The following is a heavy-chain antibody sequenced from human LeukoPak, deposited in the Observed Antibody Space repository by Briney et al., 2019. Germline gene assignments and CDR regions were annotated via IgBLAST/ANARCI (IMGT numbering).Heavy chain of an antibody. D-gene: IGHD1-26*01. CDR3: AKDSVGATDDAFDI. J-gene: IGHJ3*02. V-gene: IGHV3-11*04. CDR1: GFTLSDYY. Sequence: PGGSLRLSCVASGFTLSDYYMAWIRQPPGKGLEWISFISSSGSTKYYADSVKGRFTISRDNSKNTLYLQMNSLRAEDTAVYYCAKDSVGATDDAFDIWGQGTMVTVSS. CDR2: ISSSGSTK.